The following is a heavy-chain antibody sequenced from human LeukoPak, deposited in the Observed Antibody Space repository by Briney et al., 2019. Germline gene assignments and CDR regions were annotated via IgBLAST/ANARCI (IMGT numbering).Heavy chain of an antibody. Sequence: GGSLRLSCAASGFTVSSNYMSWVRQAPGKGLEWVSVIYSGGSTYYADSVKGRFTISRDNSKNTLYLQMNSLRAEDTAVYYRAKDPRDAFDIWGQGTMVTVSS. CDR1: GFTVSSNY. J-gene: IGHJ3*02. CDR3: AKDPRDAFDI. CDR2: IYSGGST. V-gene: IGHV3-53*01.